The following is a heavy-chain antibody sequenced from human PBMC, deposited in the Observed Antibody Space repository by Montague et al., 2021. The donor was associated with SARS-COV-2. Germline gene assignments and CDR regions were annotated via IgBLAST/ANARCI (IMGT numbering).Heavy chain of an antibody. V-gene: IGHV6-1*01. J-gene: IGHJ6*02. CDR2: TYYRSKWYN. Sequence: CAISGDSVSINSATWNWVRQSPSRGLEWLGRTYYRSKWYNDYAVSVRGRVTINPDTSKNQFSLQLSSVTPEDTAIYYCTSGREGNYNVMDVWGQGTTVTVSS. D-gene: IGHD1-1*01. CDR3: TSGREGNYNVMDV. CDR1: GDSVSINSAT.